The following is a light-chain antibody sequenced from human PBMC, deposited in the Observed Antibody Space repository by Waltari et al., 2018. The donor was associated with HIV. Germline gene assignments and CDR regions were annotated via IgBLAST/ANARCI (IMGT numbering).Light chain of an antibody. CDR1: SSNIGASFD. J-gene: IGLJ3*02. Sequence: QSVLTQPPSVSGAPGQTVIISCTGTSSNIGASFDVHWYQQLPGTDPKLLIKSNNTRCSGVPDRFSASRSVTSGSLAITGLQVEDEADYYCQSHDRSLSGSIMFGGGTKLTVL. CDR2: SNN. CDR3: QSHDRSLSGSIM. V-gene: IGLV1-40*01.